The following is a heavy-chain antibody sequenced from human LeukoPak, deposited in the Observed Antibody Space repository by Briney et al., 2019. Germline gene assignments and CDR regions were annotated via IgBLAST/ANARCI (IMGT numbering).Heavy chain of an antibody. Sequence: GGSLTLSCAVSGLTFTDAWVSWVRQAPGKGLEWVARITASGTENYAAPVKARFTASRDDSKITVYLRMKSLTTDDTAVYYCTTAPTRTWLPYFGYWGQGTVVTVSS. CDR3: TTAPTRTWLPYFGY. CDR2: ITASGTE. V-gene: IGHV3-15*01. J-gene: IGHJ4*02. CDR1: GLTFTDAW. D-gene: IGHD5-24*01.